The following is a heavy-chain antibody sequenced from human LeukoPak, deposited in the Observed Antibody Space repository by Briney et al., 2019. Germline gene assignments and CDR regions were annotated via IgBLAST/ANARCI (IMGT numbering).Heavy chain of an antibody. J-gene: IGHJ6*02. CDR3: ARAPSHSSSWYKLGYYYGMDV. CDR1: GYTFTSYG. Sequence: ASVKVSCKASGYTFTSYGISWVRQAPGQGLAWMGWISAYNGNTNYAQKIQGRVTMPTDTSTSTAYMELRSLRSDDTAVYYCARAPSHSSSWYKLGYYYGMDVWGQGTTVTVSS. D-gene: IGHD6-13*01. V-gene: IGHV1-18*01. CDR2: ISAYNGNT.